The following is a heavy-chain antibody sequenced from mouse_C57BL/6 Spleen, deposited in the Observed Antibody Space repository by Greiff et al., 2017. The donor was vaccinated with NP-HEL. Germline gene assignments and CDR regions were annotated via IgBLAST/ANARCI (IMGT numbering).Heavy chain of an antibody. CDR1: GFTFSDYG. D-gene: IGHD3-3*01. J-gene: IGHJ4*01. CDR3: ARGGLVGEGPYAMDY. Sequence: EVQGVESGGGLVKPGGSLKLSCAASGFTFSDYGMHWVRQAPEKGLEWVAYISSGSSTIYYADTVKGRFTISRDNAKNTLFLQMTSLRSEDTAMYYCARGGLVGEGPYAMDYWGQRTSVTVSS. CDR2: ISSGSSTI. V-gene: IGHV5-17*01.